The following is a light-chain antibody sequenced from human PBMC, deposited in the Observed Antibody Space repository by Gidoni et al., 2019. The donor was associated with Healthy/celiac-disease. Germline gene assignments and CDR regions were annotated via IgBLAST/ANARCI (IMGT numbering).Light chain of an antibody. J-gene: IGKJ2*01. V-gene: IGKV1-9*01. Sequence: DIQLTQSPSFLSASVGDRVTITCRASQGISSYLAWYQQKPGKAPKLLIYAASTLQSGVPSRFSGSGSGTEFNLTISSLQPEDIATYYCQQLNSYPPYTFGQGTKLEIK. CDR3: QQLNSYPPYT. CDR2: AAS. CDR1: QGISSY.